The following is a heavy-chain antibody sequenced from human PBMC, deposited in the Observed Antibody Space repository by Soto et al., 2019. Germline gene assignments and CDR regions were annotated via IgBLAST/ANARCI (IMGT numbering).Heavy chain of an antibody. CDR1: GFTFRTYC. J-gene: IGHJ3*01. Sequence: LRLSCAASGFTFRTYCMNWVRQAPGKGLEWVSSISATITYIHYADSVKGRFSISRDNAKNSLYLQINSLRAEDTAVYYCVRDFSRIVGATADAFDVWGQGTMVTVSS. D-gene: IGHD1-26*01. V-gene: IGHV3-21*01. CDR2: ISATITYI. CDR3: VRDFSRIVGATADAFDV.